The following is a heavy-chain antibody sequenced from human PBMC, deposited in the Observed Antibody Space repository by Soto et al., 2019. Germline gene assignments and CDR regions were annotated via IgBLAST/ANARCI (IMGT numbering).Heavy chain of an antibody. CDR3: VRLIGNSWFDF. CDR1: GDSVSSISVT. CDR2: TYYRSKWYN. V-gene: IGHV6-1*01. D-gene: IGHD1-26*01. Sequence: SQTLSLTCAISGDSVSSISVTWNWVMQSPSRGLEWLGRTYYRSKWYNDYAESVKSRITINPDTSKNQFSLHLNSVTPEDTAVYYCVRLIGNSWFDFLCQRTPLTVSS. J-gene: IGHJ5*01.